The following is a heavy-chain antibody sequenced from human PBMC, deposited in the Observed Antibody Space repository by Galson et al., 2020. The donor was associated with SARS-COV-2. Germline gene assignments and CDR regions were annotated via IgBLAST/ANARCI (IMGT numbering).Heavy chain of an antibody. CDR3: ARGPGWLQPFDF. D-gene: IGHD5-12*01. V-gene: IGHV1-46*01. Sequence: ASVKVPCKASGYTFTSYYIHWVRQAPGQGLEWMGIINPSGGSTSYAQKFQGRVTMTRDTSTSTIYMELSSLRSEDTAVYYCARGPGWLQPFDFWGRGTLVTVSS. J-gene: IGHJ4*02. CDR2: INPSGGST. CDR1: GYTFTSYY.